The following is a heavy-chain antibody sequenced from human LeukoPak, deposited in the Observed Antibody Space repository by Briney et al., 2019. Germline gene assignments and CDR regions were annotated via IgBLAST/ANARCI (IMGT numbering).Heavy chain of an antibody. CDR1: GFKFSSFS. D-gene: IGHD5-18*01. CDR2: ITSTSSAT. Sequence: GGSLRLSCAASGFKFSSFSMGWVRQAPGKGLEWLSYITSTSSATYYADSLQGRFTISSDNAKNSLYLQINSLRADDTAVYYCARAIASYGDSAYWGQGTLVTVSS. V-gene: IGHV3-48*04. CDR3: ARAIASYGDSAY. J-gene: IGHJ4*02.